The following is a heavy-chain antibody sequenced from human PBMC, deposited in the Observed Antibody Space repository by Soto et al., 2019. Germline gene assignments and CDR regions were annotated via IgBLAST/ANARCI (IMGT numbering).Heavy chain of an antibody. CDR1: GGSITSYY. CDR3: ARVVTVTLDY. Sequence: ASETLSLTCSVSGGSITSYYWTWIRQHPVKGLEWIGYIYHSGTTVYNPSLKSRVTMSVDTSKNQFSLELKSLTAADTAVYYCARVVTVTLDYWGQGAPVTVSS. V-gene: IGHV4-59*01. CDR2: IYHSGTT. D-gene: IGHD4-17*01. J-gene: IGHJ4*02.